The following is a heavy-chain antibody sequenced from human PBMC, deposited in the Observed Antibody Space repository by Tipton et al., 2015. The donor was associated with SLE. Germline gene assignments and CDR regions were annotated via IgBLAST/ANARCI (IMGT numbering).Heavy chain of an antibody. J-gene: IGHJ3*02. CDR1: GVTFSDHY. V-gene: IGHV3-11*06. CDR3: AKDRDSSGFWWDAFDI. D-gene: IGHD3-22*01. Sequence: GSLRLSCAASGVTFSDHYMSWIRQAPGKGLEWVSYISSSGSYTNYADTVKGRFTTSRDNSKNTLYLQMNSLRAEDTAVYYCAKDRDSSGFWWDAFDIWGQGTMVTVSS. CDR2: ISSSGSYT.